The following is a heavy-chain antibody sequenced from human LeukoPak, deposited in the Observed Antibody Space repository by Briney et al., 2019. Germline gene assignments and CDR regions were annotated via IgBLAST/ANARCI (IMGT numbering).Heavy chain of an antibody. V-gene: IGHV3-23*01. J-gene: IGHJ4*02. CDR2: ISGSGGST. D-gene: IGHD6-6*01. CDR3: AKDRGQYSSSHFDY. Sequence: GGSLRLSCAASGFTFSNYAMSWVRQAPGKGLEWVSGISGSGGSTYYADSVKGRFTISRDNSKNTPYLQMNSLRAEDTAVYYCAKDRGQYSSSHFDYWGQGTLVTVSS. CDR1: GFTFSNYA.